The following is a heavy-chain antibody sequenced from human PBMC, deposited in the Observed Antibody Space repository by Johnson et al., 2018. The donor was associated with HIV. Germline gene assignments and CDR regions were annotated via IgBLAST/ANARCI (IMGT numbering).Heavy chain of an antibody. D-gene: IGHD4-23*01. J-gene: IGHJ3*02. CDR1: GFTFSGYG. CDR2: ISYDGNNK. Sequence: QVHLVESGGGEVQPGRSLRLSCAASGFTFSGYGMHWVRQAPGKGLEWVAVISYDGNNKFYRESVNGRFTISRDNSKNTMYLQMNGLKTEDTAVYYCANLGDYSGNNGFDIWGRGTMVTVSS. V-gene: IGHV3-30*18. CDR3: ANLGDYSGNNGFDI.